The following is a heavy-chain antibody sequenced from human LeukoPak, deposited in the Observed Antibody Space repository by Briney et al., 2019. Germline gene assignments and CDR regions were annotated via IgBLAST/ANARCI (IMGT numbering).Heavy chain of an antibody. CDR2: IIPILGIA. CDR1: GGTFSSYA. V-gene: IGHV1-69*04. CDR3: AREGLYGDYSGY. J-gene: IGHJ4*02. Sequence: GASVKSSCKASGGTFSSYAISWVRQAPGQGLEWMGRIIPILGIANYAQKFQGRVTITADKSTSTAYMELSSLRSEDTAVYYCAREGLYGDYSGYWGRGTLVTVSS. D-gene: IGHD4-17*01.